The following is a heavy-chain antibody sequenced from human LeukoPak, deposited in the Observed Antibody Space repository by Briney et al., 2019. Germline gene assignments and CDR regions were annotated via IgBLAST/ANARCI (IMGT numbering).Heavy chain of an antibody. J-gene: IGHJ4*02. CDR1: GCSISSSTLY. CDR3: ARTFSSSSSY. V-gene: IGHV4-39*01. D-gene: IGHD6-6*01. Sequence: SETLSLTCTVSGCSISSSTLYWLWTPHPPGKGLEWIGNIHYSGNTYYNPSIMSRVTISFDTSENQLSLGLSSVTAADRAVYYCARTFSSSSSYWGQGTLVTVSS. CDR2: IHYSGNT.